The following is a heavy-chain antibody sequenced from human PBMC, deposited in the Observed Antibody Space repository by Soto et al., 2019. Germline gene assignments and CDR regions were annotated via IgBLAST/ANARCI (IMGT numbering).Heavy chain of an antibody. J-gene: IGHJ5*01. CDR2: ISDDGSKK. CDR3: VRVPHGVNNVFDF. D-gene: IGHD4-17*01. CDR1: GFTFSTSG. Sequence: GGSLRLSCAASGFTFSTSGMHWVRQAPGKGLEWVAVISDDGSKKYYADSVKGRFTISRDDARSSLSLQMNSLTTEDTAVYYFVRVPHGVNNVFDFWGQGSLVTGSS. V-gene: IGHV3-30*03.